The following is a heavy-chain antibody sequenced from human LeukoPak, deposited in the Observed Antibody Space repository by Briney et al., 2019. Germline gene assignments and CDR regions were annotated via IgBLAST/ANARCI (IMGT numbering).Heavy chain of an antibody. CDR3: ARERSISYDILTGNYYYYSMDV. V-gene: IGHV1-18*01. CDR2: ISAYNGNT. J-gene: IGHJ6*03. D-gene: IGHD3-9*01. Sequence: ASVKVSCKASGYTFTSYGISWVRQAPGQGLEWMGWISAYNGNTNYAQKLQGRVTMTTDTSTSKAYMELRSLRSDDTAVYYCARERSISYDILTGNYYYYSMDVWGTGTTVTISS. CDR1: GYTFTSYG.